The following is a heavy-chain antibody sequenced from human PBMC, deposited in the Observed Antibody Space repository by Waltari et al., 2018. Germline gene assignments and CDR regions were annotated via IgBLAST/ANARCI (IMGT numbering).Heavy chain of an antibody. CDR2: IYYSGST. CDR3: ASPQGGDSNQFDY. D-gene: IGHD2-21*02. J-gene: IGHJ4*02. V-gene: IGHV4-39*07. Sequence: QLQLQESGPGLVKPSETLSLTCTVSGCSISSSSYYWGWFRQPPGKGLEWIGSIYYSGSTYYNPSLKSRVTISVDTSKNQFSLKLSSVTAADTAVYYCASPQGGDSNQFDYWGQGTLVTVSS. CDR1: GCSISSSSYY.